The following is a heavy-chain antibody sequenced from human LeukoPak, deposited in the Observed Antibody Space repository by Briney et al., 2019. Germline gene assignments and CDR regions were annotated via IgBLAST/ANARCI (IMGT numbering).Heavy chain of an antibody. V-gene: IGHV1-18*01. CDR2: ISTYSGNT. J-gene: IGHJ4*02. Sequence: SSVKVSCKASGYSFAGYGISWVRQAPAQGLEWIGWISTYSGNTNYEHKLQRRITVTTETSTTTAYMELSSLRSDDAAVYYCARVGAAPGHFDYWGQGTQLTVSS. CDR1: GYSFAGYG. D-gene: IGHD6-13*01. CDR3: ARVGAAPGHFDY.